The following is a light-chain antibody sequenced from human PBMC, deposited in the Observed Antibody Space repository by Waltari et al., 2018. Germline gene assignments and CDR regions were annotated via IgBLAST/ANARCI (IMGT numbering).Light chain of an antibody. CDR1: RNICNW. J-gene: IGKJ2*01. V-gene: IGKV1-5*03. CDR3: QRYSSFST. Sequence: DMQMPQSPSTLSASVGDRVTTSCRARRNICNWLSCYQQKPGKAPTLMIYMASSLESGVPSRISGSGSGTEFTLTISSLQPDDVATYYCQRYSSFSTFGQGTKV. CDR2: MAS.